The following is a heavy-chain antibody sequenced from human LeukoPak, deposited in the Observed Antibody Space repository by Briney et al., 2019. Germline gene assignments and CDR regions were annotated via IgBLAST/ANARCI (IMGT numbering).Heavy chain of an antibody. D-gene: IGHD6-13*01. Sequence: GGSLRLSCAASGFTFSSYAMHWVRQAPGKGLEWVAVISYDGSNKYYADSVKGRFTISRDNSKNTLYLQMNSLRAEDTAVYYCAKASDPGYIDYWGQGTLVTVSS. J-gene: IGHJ4*02. CDR1: GFTFSSYA. CDR2: ISYDGSNK. CDR3: AKASDPGYIDY. V-gene: IGHV3-30-3*01.